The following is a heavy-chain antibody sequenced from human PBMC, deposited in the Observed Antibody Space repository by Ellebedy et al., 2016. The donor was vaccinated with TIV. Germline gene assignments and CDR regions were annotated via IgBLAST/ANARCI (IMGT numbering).Heavy chain of an antibody. CDR3: AHRQTLSGSWNFGSFDY. J-gene: IGHJ4*02. CDR2: VYWDDDN. Sequence: TLSLTCTVSGGSLSSFYWSWIRQPPGKALEWLAFVYWDDDNRYSPFLRSRLTVTKDTSKNQVVLTVTNVDPMDTATYFCAHRQTLSGSWNFGSFDYWGQGTLVTVSS. V-gene: IGHV2-5*08. CDR1: GGSLSSFYW. D-gene: IGHD1-26*01.